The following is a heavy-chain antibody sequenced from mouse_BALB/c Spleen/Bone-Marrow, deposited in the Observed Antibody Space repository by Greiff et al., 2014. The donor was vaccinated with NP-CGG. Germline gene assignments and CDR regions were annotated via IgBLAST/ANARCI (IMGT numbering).Heavy chain of an antibody. J-gene: IGHJ2*01. D-gene: IGHD1-1*01. CDR1: GYSITSDYA. V-gene: IGHV3-2*02. Sequence: VQLQQSGPGLVKPSQSLSLTCTVPGYSITSDYAWNWIRQFPGNKLEWMGYMSSSGSTSYRPSLKSRISITRDTSKNQFFLQLNSVTAEDTGTYYCARDYYGSSYFDYWGQGTTLTVSS. CDR2: MSSSGST. CDR3: ARDYYGSSYFDY.